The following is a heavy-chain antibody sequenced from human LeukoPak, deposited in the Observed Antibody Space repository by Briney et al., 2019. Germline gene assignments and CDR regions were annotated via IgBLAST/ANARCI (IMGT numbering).Heavy chain of an antibody. CDR1: GFTFSDYA. D-gene: IGHD3-22*01. V-gene: IGHV3-23*01. CDR3: AREPPGNYDSSGHYYAYFDC. J-gene: IGHJ4*02. CDR2: ISGSGGSI. Sequence: GGSLRLSCTASGFTFSDYAMSWVSQAPGKGLEWVSGISGSGGSIRYADSVKGRFIISRDNARNSLYLQMNGPTDEDTAVYYCAREPPGNYDSSGHYYAYFDCWGQGALVTVSS.